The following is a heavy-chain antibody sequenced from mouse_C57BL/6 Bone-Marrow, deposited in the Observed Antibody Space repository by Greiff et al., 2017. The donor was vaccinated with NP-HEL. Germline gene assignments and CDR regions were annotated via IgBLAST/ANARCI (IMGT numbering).Heavy chain of an antibody. CDR2: INPYNGGT. J-gene: IGHJ3*01. V-gene: IGHV1-19*01. D-gene: IGHD4-1*01. CDR3: ARRGTGTSFAY. Sequence: VQLKQSGPVLVKPGASVKMSCKASGYTFTDYYMNWVKQSHGKSLEWIGVINPYNGGTSYNQKFKGKATLTVDKSSSTAYMELNSLTSEDSAVYYCARRGTGTSFAYWGQGTLVTVSA. CDR1: GYTFTDYY.